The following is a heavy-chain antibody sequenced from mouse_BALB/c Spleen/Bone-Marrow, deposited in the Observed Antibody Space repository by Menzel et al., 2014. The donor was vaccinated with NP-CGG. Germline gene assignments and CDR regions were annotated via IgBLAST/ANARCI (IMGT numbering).Heavy chain of an antibody. J-gene: IGHJ2*01. Sequence: EVKLVESGGGLVQPGGFLRLSCATSGFTFTDHYVSWVRQPPGKALEWLGFIRNKANGYTTEYSASVKGRFTISRDNSQSIVHLQMNTLRAEDSATYYCARDYSYYFDYWGQGTTLTVSS. CDR3: ARDYSYYFDY. CDR1: GFTFTDHY. CDR2: IRNKANGYTT. D-gene: IGHD2-1*01. V-gene: IGHV7-3*02.